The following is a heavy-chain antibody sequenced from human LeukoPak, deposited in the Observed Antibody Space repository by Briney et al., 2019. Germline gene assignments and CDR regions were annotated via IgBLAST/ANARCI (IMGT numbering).Heavy chain of an antibody. J-gene: IGHJ5*02. D-gene: IGHD2-2*01. V-gene: IGHV1-69*06. Sequence: SVKVSCKASGGTFSSYAISWVRQTPGQGREWMGGIIPIFGTANYAQKFQGRVTLTAEKFTSTAYMELSSLRSEDTAVYYCAGSLGYCSSTSCYAGEYNWFDPWGQGTLVTVSS. CDR2: IIPIFGTA. CDR3: AGSLGYCSSTSCYAGEYNWFDP. CDR1: GGTFSSYA.